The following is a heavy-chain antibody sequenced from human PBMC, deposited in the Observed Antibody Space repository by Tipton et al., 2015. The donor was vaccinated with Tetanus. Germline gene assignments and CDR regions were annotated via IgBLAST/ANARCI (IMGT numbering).Heavy chain of an antibody. CDR1: GFTVSSNY. D-gene: IGHD3-10*01. J-gene: IGHJ4*02. CDR2: IYSGGST. CDR3: ARGYYYGSGSYYNPPFFDY. V-gene: IGHV3-53*01. Sequence: SLRLSCAASGFTVSSNYMSWVRQAPGKGLEWVSVIYSGGSTYYADSVKGRFTISRDNSKNTLYLQTNSLRAEDTAVYYCARGYYYGSGSYYNPPFFDYWGQGTLVTVSS.